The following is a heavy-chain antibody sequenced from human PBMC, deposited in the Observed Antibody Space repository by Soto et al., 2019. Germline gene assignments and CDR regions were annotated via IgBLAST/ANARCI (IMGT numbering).Heavy chain of an antibody. D-gene: IGHD2-2*01. J-gene: IGHJ6*02. CDR2: ISYDGSND. CDR3: ANSLVPAAMGYYYGMDV. Sequence: PVGSLRLSCAASGFSFSGYAMHWVRQAPGKGLEWVAIISYDGSNDYYADSVKGRFTISRDNFKNTLYLQMSSLRAEDTAVYYCANSLVPAAMGYYYGMDVWGQGSTVTVSS. CDR1: GFSFSGYA. V-gene: IGHV3-30*18.